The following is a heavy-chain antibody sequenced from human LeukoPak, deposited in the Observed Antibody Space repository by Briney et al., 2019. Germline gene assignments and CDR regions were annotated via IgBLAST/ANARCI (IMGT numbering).Heavy chain of an antibody. Sequence: PGRSLRLSCAASGFTFSSYDMLWVRQAPGKGLEWVAVICDYGSNKYYSDSVKGRFTISRENSKNTLYLQMNSLRGIDMGVYCCGSTRQVDQWGEGTRLPLSS. J-gene: IGHJ4*02. CDR2: ICDYGSNK. V-gene: IGHV3-30*03. CDR1: GFTFSSYD. CDR3: GSTRQVDQ. D-gene: IGHD2-15*01.